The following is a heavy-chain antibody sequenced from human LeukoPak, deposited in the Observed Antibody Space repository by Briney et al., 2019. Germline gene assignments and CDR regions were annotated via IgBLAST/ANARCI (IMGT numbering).Heavy chain of an antibody. D-gene: IGHD6-6*01. CDR1: GGTFSSYA. Sequence: ASVKVSCKASGGTFSSYAISWVRQAPGQGLEWMGGIIPIFGTANYAQKFQGRVTITTDESTSTAYMELSSLRSEDTAVYYCARVEGEQLAQNWFDPWGQGTLVTVSS. CDR3: ARVEGEQLAQNWFDP. V-gene: IGHV1-69*05. J-gene: IGHJ5*02. CDR2: IIPIFGTA.